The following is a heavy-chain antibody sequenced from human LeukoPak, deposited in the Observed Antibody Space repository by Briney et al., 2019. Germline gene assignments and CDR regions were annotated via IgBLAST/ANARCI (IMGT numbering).Heavy chain of an antibody. CDR2: ISASGDVT. CDR1: GLTFSKFP. Sequence: GGSLRLSCAASGLTFSKFPMGWVRQAPGRGLEWVSAISASGDVTFYADSLRGRFTISRDNSKSTLYLQMNSLRAEDTAVYYCARAPNTELTYFQPWGQGTLVTVSS. V-gene: IGHV3-23*01. J-gene: IGHJ1*01. CDR3: ARAPNTELTYFQP. D-gene: IGHD1-26*01.